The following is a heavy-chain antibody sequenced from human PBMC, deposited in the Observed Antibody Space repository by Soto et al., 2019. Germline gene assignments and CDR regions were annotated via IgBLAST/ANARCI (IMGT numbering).Heavy chain of an antibody. CDR1: GGSISSYY. D-gene: IGHD3-10*01. J-gene: IGHJ4*02. Sequence: SETLSLTCTVSGGSISSYYWSWIRQHPGKGLEWIGYIYYSGTTYYNPSLKSRLTISVDTSKNQFSLKLSSVTAADTAVYYCARGGFDYGSGSYLLYFDYWAQGTLVTVSS. CDR2: IYYSGTT. V-gene: IGHV4-59*06. CDR3: ARGGFDYGSGSYLLYFDY.